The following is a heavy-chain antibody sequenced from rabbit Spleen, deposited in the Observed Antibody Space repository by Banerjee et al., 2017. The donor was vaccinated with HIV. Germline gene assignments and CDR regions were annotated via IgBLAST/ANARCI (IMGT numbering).Heavy chain of an antibody. CDR2: SYAGSSGST. D-gene: IGHD8-1*01. CDR3: ARDTGSSFSSYGMDL. J-gene: IGHJ6*01. CDR1: GFSFNSGYD. V-gene: IGHV1S40*01. Sequence: QSLEESGGGLVKPGASLTLTCKASGFSFNSGYDMCWVRQAPGKGLEWIACSYAGSSGSTYSATWAKGRFTLSKTSSTTVTLKMTSLTVADTATYFCARDTGSSFSSYGMDLWGPGTLVTVS.